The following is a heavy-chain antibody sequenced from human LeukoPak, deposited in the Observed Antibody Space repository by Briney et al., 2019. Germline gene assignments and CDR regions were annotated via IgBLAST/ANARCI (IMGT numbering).Heavy chain of an antibody. CDR2: IYTSGST. Sequence: SETLSLTCTVSGNSISSGDNYWSWIRQPAGKGLEWIGRIYTSGSTNYNPSLKSRVTISGDTSKNQFSLRLSSVTAADTAVYYCARASYSYDINGWVPFDYWGQGTLVTVSS. J-gene: IGHJ4*02. D-gene: IGHD3-22*01. V-gene: IGHV4-61*02. CDR3: ARASYSYDINGWVPFDY. CDR1: GNSISSGDNY.